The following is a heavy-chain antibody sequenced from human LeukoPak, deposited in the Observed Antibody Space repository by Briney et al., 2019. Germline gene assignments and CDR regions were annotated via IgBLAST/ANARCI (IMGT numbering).Heavy chain of an antibody. Sequence: SETLSLTCAVYGGSFSGYYWSWIRQPPGKGLEWIGEINHSGSTNYNPSLKSRVTISVDTSKNQFSLKLSSVTAADTAVYYCARGPYGSGWYDLFRPFDYWGQGTLVTVSS. CDR2: INHSGST. CDR1: GGSFSGYY. V-gene: IGHV4-34*01. J-gene: IGHJ4*02. CDR3: ARGPYGSGWYDLFRPFDY. D-gene: IGHD6-19*01.